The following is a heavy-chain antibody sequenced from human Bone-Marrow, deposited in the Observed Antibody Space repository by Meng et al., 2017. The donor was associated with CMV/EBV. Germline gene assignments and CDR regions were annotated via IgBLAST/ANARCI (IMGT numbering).Heavy chain of an antibody. Sequence: GESLKISCAASGFTFSSYSMHWVRQAPGKGLEWVAFIRYDGSNKYYADSVKGRFTISRDNSKNTLYLQMNSLRAEDTAVYYCARGGKGGCSSTSCHYYYGMDVWGQGTTVTVSS. V-gene: IGHV3-30*02. CDR1: GFTFSSYS. CDR2: IRYDGSNK. J-gene: IGHJ6*02. D-gene: IGHD2-2*01. CDR3: ARGGKGGCSSTSCHYYYGMDV.